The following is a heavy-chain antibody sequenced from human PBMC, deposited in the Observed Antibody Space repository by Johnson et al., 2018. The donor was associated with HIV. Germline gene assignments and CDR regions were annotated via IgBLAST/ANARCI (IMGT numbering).Heavy chain of an antibody. V-gene: IGHV3-30*18. CDR2: ISYDGSNK. CDR3: AKAPYGSGIRPGAFDI. D-gene: IGHD3-10*01. Sequence: QVQLVESGGGLIQPGGSLRLSCAASGFTVSSNYMSWVRQAPGKGLEWVAVISYDGSNKYYADSVKGRFTISRDNSKNTLYLQMNSLRAEDTAVYYCAKAPYGSGIRPGAFDIWGQGTMVTVSS. J-gene: IGHJ3*02. CDR1: GFTVSSNY.